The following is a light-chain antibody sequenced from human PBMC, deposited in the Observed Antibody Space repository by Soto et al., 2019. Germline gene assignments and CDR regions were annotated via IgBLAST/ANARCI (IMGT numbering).Light chain of an antibody. CDR1: QSISSH. CDR2: AAS. J-gene: IGKJ1*01. V-gene: IGKV1-39*01. Sequence: DIQITPSPSSLSPSVEDRITITFRASQSISSHLNWYQQKPGKAPKLLIFAASSLQSGVPSRFSGSISGTDFTLTISSLQPDDFATYHCQHYGGVWTFGQGTKVDIK. CDR3: QHYGGVWT.